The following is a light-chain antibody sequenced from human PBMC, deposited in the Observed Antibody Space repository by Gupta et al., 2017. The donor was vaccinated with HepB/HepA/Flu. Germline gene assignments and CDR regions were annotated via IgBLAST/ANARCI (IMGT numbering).Light chain of an antibody. CDR1: AGAVTRAHY. CDR3: LLSYNGVRV. CDR2: DTN. Sequence: QAVVTQEPSLTVSPGGTVTLTCGSSAGAVTRAHYPYWFQQKPGQAPRTLISDTNTRRSWTPARFSGSLLGDEAALTLSGAQPEDEAEYYWLLSYNGVRVFGGGTKLTVL. V-gene: IGLV7-46*01. J-gene: IGLJ3*02.